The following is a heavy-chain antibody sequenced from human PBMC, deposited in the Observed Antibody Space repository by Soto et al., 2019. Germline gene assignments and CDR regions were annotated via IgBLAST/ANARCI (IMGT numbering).Heavy chain of an antibody. CDR2: TYYRSKWYT. Sequence: SQTLSLTCAISGDSVSTNSATWNWIRQSPLRGLEWLGRTYYRSKWYTDYAVSVSSRITINPDTSKNQFSLQLNSVTPEDTAVYFCARAHSRHFDYWGQGTLVTVS. V-gene: IGHV6-1*01. J-gene: IGHJ4*02. CDR3: ARAHSRHFDY. CDR1: GDSVSTNSAT.